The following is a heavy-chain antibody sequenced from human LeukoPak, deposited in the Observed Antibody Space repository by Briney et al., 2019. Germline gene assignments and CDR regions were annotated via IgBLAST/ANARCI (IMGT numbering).Heavy chain of an antibody. V-gene: IGHV4-34*01. D-gene: IGHD1-26*01. J-gene: IGHJ4*02. Sequence: SETLSLTCAVYGGSFSGYYWSWIRQPPGKGLEWIGEINHSGSTNYNPSLKSRATISVDTSKNQFSLKLSSVTAADTAVYYCASDISGSYLGGWGQGTLVTVSS. CDR3: ASDISGSYLGG. CDR2: INHSGST. CDR1: GGSFSGYY.